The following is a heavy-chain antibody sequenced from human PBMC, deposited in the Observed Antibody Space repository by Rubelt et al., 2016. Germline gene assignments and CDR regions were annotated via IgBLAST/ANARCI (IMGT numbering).Heavy chain of an antibody. V-gene: IGHV1-18*01. CDR1: GGTFSSYA. CDR3: ARYLGIEGDFDY. Sequence: QVQLVQSGAEVKKPGSSVKVSCKASGGTFSSYAISWVRQAPGQGLEWMGRVSAYNGNTNYAQKLQGRVTMTTDTSTSTAYMELRSRRSDDTAVYYCARYLGIEGDFDYWGQGTLVTVSS. J-gene: IGHJ4*02. CDR2: VSAYNGNT. D-gene: IGHD7-27*01.